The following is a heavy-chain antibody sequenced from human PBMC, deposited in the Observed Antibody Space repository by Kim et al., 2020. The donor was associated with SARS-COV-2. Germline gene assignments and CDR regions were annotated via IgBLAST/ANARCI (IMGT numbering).Heavy chain of an antibody. D-gene: IGHD6-19*01. J-gene: IGHJ4*02. CDR3: SSVADY. CDR1: GFNIGNYG. V-gene: IGHV3-9*01. Sequence: GGSLRLSCAASGFNIGNYGMQWVRQTPGKGLEWVSGITWNGDTEGYVDSVRGRFTISRDNAKNALYLQMNNLGAEDTALYFCSSVADYWGQGTLVIVSS. CDR2: ITWNGDTE.